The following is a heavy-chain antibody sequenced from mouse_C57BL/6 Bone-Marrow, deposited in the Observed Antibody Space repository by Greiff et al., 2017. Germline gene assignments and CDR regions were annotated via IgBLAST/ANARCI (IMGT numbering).Heavy chain of an antibody. CDR3: ARQSGNYGRSAMGD. CDR2: ISGGGGYT. Sequence: EVKVVESGGDLVKPGGSLKLSCAASGFTFSSYGMSWVRQTPDKRLEWVATISGGGGYTYYPDSVKGRFTIARDNAKNTRYLQMSSLKSEDTAMYDCARQSGNYGRSAMGDWGQGASVTVSS. V-gene: IGHV5-6*01. D-gene: IGHD2-1*01. J-gene: IGHJ4*01. CDR1: GFTFSSYG.